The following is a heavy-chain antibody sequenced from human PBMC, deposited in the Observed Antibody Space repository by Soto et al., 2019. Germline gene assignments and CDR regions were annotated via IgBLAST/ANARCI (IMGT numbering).Heavy chain of an antibody. D-gene: IGHD3-10*01. V-gene: IGHV3-15*01. Sequence: GGSLRLSCAASGFTFSNAWMSWVRQAPGKGLEWVGRIKSKTDGGTTDYAAPVKGRFTISRDDSKNTLYLQMNSLKTEDTAVYYCTTDHSYYGSGVDFDYWGQGTLVTVSS. CDR2: IKSKTDGGTT. J-gene: IGHJ4*02. CDR3: TTDHSYYGSGVDFDY. CDR1: GFTFSNAW.